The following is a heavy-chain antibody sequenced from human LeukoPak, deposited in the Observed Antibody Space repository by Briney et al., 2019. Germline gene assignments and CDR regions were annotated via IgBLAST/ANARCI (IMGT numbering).Heavy chain of an antibody. CDR1: GFPFSNYA. CDR2: ISNDGNNK. D-gene: IGHD2-2*01. Sequence: GGSLRLSCATSGFPFSNYAIHWDRQAPGKGLEWVAVISNDGNNKHYADSVKGRFTISRDNSKDTLYLQMNSLRAEDTAVYYCATYSSINAREFQSWGQGTLVTVSS. V-gene: IGHV3-30-3*01. J-gene: IGHJ1*01. CDR3: ATYSSINAREFQS.